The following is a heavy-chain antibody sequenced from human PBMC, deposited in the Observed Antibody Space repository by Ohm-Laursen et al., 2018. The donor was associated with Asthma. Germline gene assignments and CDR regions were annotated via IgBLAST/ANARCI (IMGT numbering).Heavy chain of an antibody. Sequence: GSLRLSCTAFGFTFKNYWMSWVRQAPGKGLEWVAAMKQDGSEKYYVDSVKGRFTISRDNARNSLYLQMNSLRAEDTAVYYCAREGSYLDAFDIWGQGTMVTVSS. D-gene: IGHD1-26*01. J-gene: IGHJ3*02. V-gene: IGHV3-7*05. CDR3: AREGSYLDAFDI. CDR2: MKQDGSEK. CDR1: GFTFKNYW.